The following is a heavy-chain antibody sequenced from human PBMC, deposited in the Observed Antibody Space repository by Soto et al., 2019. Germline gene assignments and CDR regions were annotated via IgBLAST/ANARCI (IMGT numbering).Heavy chain of an antibody. Sequence: SVKVSCKASGGTFSSYAISWVRQAPGQGLEWMGGIIPIFGTANYAQKFQGRVTITADESTSTAYMELSSLRSEDTAVYYCARGMDARRSYYYYYGMDVWGQGTTVTVYS. D-gene: IGHD6-6*01. J-gene: IGHJ6*02. V-gene: IGHV1-69*13. CDR1: GGTFSSYA. CDR2: IIPIFGTA. CDR3: ARGMDARRSYYYYYGMDV.